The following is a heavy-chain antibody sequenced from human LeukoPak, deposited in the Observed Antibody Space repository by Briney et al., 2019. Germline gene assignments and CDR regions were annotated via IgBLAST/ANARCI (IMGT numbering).Heavy chain of an antibody. Sequence: SETQSLTCTVSGGSISSSSYYWGWIRQPPGKGLEWIGSIYYSGSTYYNPSLKSRVTISVDTSKNQFSLKLSSVTAADTAVYYCARVTLSVDYGDYWALWGQGTLVTVSS. J-gene: IGHJ4*02. CDR2: IYYSGST. V-gene: IGHV4-39*07. CDR1: GGSISSSSYY. CDR3: ARVTLSVDYGDYWAL. D-gene: IGHD4-17*01.